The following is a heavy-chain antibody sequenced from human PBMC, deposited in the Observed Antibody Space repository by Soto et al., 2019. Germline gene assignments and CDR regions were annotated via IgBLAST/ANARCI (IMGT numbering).Heavy chain of an antibody. Sequence: QVQLGQSGAEVKKPGSSVTVSCKASGGTFSSYAISWVRQAPGQGLEWMGGIIPIFGTANYAQKLQGRVTITADESTSTGYSELSSLRSEDTAVYYCARWEVEGITGTTPPTDWGQGTLVTVSS. CDR3: ARWEVEGITGTTPPTD. V-gene: IGHV1-69*01. CDR2: IIPIFGTA. CDR1: GGTFSSYA. J-gene: IGHJ4*02. D-gene: IGHD1-7*01.